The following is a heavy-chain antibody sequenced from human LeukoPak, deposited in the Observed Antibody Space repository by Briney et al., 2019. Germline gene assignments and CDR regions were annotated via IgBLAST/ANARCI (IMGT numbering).Heavy chain of an antibody. V-gene: IGHV3-64*01. Sequence: GGSLRLSCAASGFTFSSYAMHWVRQAPGKGLEYVSAISSNGGSTYYANSVKGRFTISRDNSKNTLYLQMGSLRAEDMAVYYCARDNYYGSGSNDAFDIWGQGTMVTVSS. D-gene: IGHD3-10*01. CDR2: ISSNGGST. CDR3: ARDNYYGSGSNDAFDI. J-gene: IGHJ3*02. CDR1: GFTFSSYA.